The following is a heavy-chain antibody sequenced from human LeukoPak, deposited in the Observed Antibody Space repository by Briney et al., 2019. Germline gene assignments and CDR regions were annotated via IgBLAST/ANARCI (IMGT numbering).Heavy chain of an antibody. Sequence: SETLSLTCTVSGGSISSYYWSWIRQPAGKGLEWIGRIYTSGSTNYNPSLKSRVTMSVDTSKNQFSLKLSSVTAADTAVYYCARDGDSSWYGWFEHWGQGTLVTVSS. V-gene: IGHV4-4*07. D-gene: IGHD6-13*01. CDR3: ARDGDSSWYGWFEH. J-gene: IGHJ5*02. CDR1: GGSISSYY. CDR2: IYTSGST.